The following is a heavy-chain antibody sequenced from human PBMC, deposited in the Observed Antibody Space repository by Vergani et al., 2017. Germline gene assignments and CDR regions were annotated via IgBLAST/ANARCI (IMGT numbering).Heavy chain of an antibody. Sequence: EVMLVQSGAEVKKPGESLKISCKYSESSFISNEIAWVRQMSGKGLQWMGNINPIDSKIAYSPSFQGQAIMSLDKSITTAYLQWRSLKASDTATYYCAKTHYFSSFYSSYNWFDPWGQGTLVTVSS. D-gene: IGHD3-3*01. CDR3: AKTHYFSSFYSSYNWFDP. CDR2: INPIDSKI. J-gene: IGHJ5*02. V-gene: IGHV5-51*03. CDR1: ESSFISNE.